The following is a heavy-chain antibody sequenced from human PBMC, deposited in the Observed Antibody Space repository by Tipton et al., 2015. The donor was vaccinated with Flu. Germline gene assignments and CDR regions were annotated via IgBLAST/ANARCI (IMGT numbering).Heavy chain of an antibody. CDR2: IFYSGST. V-gene: IGHV4-39*07. J-gene: IGHJ4*02. Sequence: TLSLTCTVSGGSIISSSYYWGWIRQPPGKGLEWIGSIFYSGSTYYNLSLKSRVTISVDTSKNQFSLKLSSVTAAVRAVYYCARDVSGGILTGYRYFDYWGQWTLVTVSS. D-gene: IGHD3-9*01. CDR1: GGSIISSSYY. CDR3: ARDVSGGILTGYRYFDY.